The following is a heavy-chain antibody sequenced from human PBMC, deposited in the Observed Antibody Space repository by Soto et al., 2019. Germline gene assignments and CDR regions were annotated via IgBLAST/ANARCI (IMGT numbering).Heavy chain of an antibody. V-gene: IGHV4-61*08. J-gene: IGHJ4*02. CDR3: ARVAVGPTRRYFDR. CDR2: IFYSGST. D-gene: IGHD6-19*01. CDR1: TGSVSSDAHY. Sequence: QVQLQESGPGLVRPSETLSLTCYVSTGSVSSDAHYWSWVRQPPGKGLEWIAYIFYSGSTNYNPSLKSRVTISIDTSKNQFSLDLKSVTAADTAVYYFARVAVGPTRRYFDRWGQGALITVSS.